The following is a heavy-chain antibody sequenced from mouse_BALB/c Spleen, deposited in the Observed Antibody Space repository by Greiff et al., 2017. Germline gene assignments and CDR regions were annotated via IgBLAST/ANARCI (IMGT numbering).Heavy chain of an antibody. D-gene: IGHD1-1*01. Sequence: DVKLVESGGGLVKPGGSLKLSCAASGFTFSDYYMYWVRQTPEKRLEWVATISDGGSYTYYPDSVKGRFTISRDNAKNNLYLQMSSLKSEDTAMYYCARAHYGSSSYAMDYWGQGTSVTVSS. CDR3: ARAHYGSSSYAMDY. J-gene: IGHJ4*01. V-gene: IGHV5-4*02. CDR1: GFTFSDYY. CDR2: ISDGGSYT.